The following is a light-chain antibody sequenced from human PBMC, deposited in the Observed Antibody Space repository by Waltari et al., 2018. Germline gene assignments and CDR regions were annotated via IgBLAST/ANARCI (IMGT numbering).Light chain of an antibody. CDR2: GDT. Sequence: QSVLAQPPSVSGAPGQRVTISCTGSSSNIGAGYDVHWSQKLPGTAPKLLIYGDTNRPSGVPDRFSGSKSGTSASLAIIGLQAEDEADYYCQSYDNSLSTSVVFGGGTKLTVL. CDR1: SSNIGAGYD. V-gene: IGLV1-40*01. J-gene: IGLJ2*01. CDR3: QSYDNSLSTSVV.